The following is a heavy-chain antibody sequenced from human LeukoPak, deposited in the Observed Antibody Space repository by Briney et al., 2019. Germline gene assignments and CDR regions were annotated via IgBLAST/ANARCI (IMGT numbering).Heavy chain of an antibody. Sequence: GGSLRLSCAASGFTFNNYAMSWVRQAPGKGLEWVSAISGSGGSTYYADSVKGRFTISRDNSKNTLYLQMNSLRAEDTAVYYCAKDRRRYSSSWYGAYYFDYWGQGTLVTVSS. J-gene: IGHJ4*02. V-gene: IGHV3-23*01. D-gene: IGHD6-13*01. CDR2: ISGSGGST. CDR1: GFTFNNYA. CDR3: AKDRRRYSSSWYGAYYFDY.